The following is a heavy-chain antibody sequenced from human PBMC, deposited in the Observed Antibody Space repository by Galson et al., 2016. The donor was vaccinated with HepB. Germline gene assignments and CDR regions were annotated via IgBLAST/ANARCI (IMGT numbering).Heavy chain of an antibody. D-gene: IGHD5-24*01. CDR2: ISSSGGST. Sequence: SLRLSCAASGFSFSDYAFHWVRQAPGRGLDYVSSISSSGGSTYYAHSVQGKFTISRYNSKNTLSLQMSGLTIDDTAIYYCVKDRDGIGSYYFDSWGQGTLVTVSS. J-gene: IGHJ4*02. V-gene: IGHV3-64D*06. CDR3: VKDRDGIGSYYFDS. CDR1: GFSFSDYA.